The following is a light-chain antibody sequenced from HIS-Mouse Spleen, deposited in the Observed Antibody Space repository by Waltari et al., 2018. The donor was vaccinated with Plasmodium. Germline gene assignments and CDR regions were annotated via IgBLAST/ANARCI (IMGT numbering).Light chain of an antibody. V-gene: IGLV2-8*01. Sequence: QSALTQPPSASGSPGQSVTISCTGTSSDVGCYNSVSWYQQHPGKAPKLMIYEVSKRPSGVPDRFSGSKSGNTASLTVSGLQAEDEADYYCSSYAGSNNLVFGGGTKLTVL. CDR1: SSDVGCYNS. J-gene: IGLJ2*01. CDR2: EVS. CDR3: SSYAGSNNLV.